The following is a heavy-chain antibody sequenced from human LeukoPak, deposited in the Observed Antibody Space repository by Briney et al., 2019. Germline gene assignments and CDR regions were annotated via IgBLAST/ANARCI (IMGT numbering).Heavy chain of an antibody. D-gene: IGHD1-26*01. CDR2: IYYSGGT. V-gene: IGHV4-39*01. J-gene: IGHJ5*02. Sequence: SETLCLTCTVSGVSISSSGYYWGWLRQPPGKGLEWIASIYYSGGTYYNSSLMGRVTISVDTSKNQLSLKLRSLTAADTAVYYCARHEYSGSYYGLSWFDPWGQGTLVTVS. CDR3: ARHEYSGSYYGLSWFDP. CDR1: GVSISSSGYY.